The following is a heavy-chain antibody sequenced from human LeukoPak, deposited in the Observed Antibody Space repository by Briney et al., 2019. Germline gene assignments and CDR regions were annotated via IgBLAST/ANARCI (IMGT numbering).Heavy chain of an antibody. Sequence: PGGSLRLSCSVSGLCFSRYPIHWVRQAPGKGLEYVSAISSNGGSTYYADSVKGRFTISRDNSKNTLYLQMSSLRGEDTAVYYCVKDQAGTTGNAFDIWGQGTMVTVSS. CDR2: ISSNGGST. J-gene: IGHJ3*02. CDR1: GLCFSRYP. D-gene: IGHD1-1*01. V-gene: IGHV3-64D*06. CDR3: VKDQAGTTGNAFDI.